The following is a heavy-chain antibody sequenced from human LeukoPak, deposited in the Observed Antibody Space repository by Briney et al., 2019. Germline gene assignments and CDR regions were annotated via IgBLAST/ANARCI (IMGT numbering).Heavy chain of an antibody. CDR3: ARVLDDGSGYYLDY. CDR1: GGSISSYY. Sequence: SETLSLTCTVSGGSISSYYWSWIRQPAGKGLEWIGRIYTSGSTNYNPPLKSRVTMSVDTSKNQFSLKLSSVTAADTAVYYCARVLDDGSGYYLDYWGQGTLVTVSS. J-gene: IGHJ4*02. CDR2: IYTSGST. V-gene: IGHV4-4*07. D-gene: IGHD3-22*01.